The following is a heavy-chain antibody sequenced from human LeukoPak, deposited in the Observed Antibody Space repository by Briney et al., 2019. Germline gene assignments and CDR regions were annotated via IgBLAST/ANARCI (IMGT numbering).Heavy chain of an antibody. V-gene: IGHV5-10-1*01. Sequence: GESLQISWKASGYTFTTYYITWVRLLPGRGLGGVGIFAASDYYSNYNSSFQRHIIISTHQSITTAYLHWSALKASHTAIYYCARTLHDRYYYGAGNYGLDVWGQGTTVHGSS. CDR3: ARTLHDRYYYGAGNYGLDV. CDR2: FAASDYYS. D-gene: IGHD3-10*01. CDR1: GYTFTTYY. J-gene: IGHJ6*01.